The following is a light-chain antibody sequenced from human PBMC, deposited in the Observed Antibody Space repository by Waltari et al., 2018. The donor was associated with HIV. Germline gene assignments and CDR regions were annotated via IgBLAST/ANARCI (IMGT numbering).Light chain of an antibody. J-gene: IGLJ1*01. CDR1: RSDIGDYNF. CDR3: SSFSLTSTLV. CDR2: DVS. Sequence: QSALTQPASASGSPGQSIPISCTGTRSDIGDYNFVAWYQQHPDSAPKLIIYDVSDRPSGVSIRFSGSKSGNTASLTISGLQAEDEADYYCSSFSLTSTLVFGTGTKVTVL. V-gene: IGLV2-14*03.